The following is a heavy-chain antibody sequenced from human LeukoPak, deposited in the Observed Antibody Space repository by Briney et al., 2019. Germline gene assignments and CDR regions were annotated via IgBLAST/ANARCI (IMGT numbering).Heavy chain of an antibody. CDR1: GFTFSSYG. D-gene: IGHD3-22*01. CDR2: ISGGGVST. V-gene: IGHV3-23*01. J-gene: IGHJ4*02. Sequence: PGGSLRLSCAASGFTFSSYGMSWGRQAPEKGLQWVSAISGGGVSTYYADSVRGRFTISRDNAKNSLYLQMNSLRAEDTAVYYCARDYYDHSTDFDYWGQGTLVTVSS. CDR3: ARDYYDHSTDFDY.